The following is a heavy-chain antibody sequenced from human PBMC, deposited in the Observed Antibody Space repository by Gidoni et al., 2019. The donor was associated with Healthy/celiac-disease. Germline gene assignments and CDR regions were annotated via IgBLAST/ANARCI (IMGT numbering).Heavy chain of an antibody. CDR3: ARGTNTYYYYGMDV. V-gene: IGHV1-69*01. J-gene: IGHJ6*02. Sequence: QVQLVQSGAEVKKPGSSVKVSCKAYGGTFSSYAISWVRQAPGHGLEWMGGIIPIFGTANYAQKFQGRVTITADESTSTAYMELSSLRSEDTAVYYCARGTNTYYYYGMDVWGQGTTVTVSS. CDR2: IIPIFGTA. CDR1: GGTFSSYA.